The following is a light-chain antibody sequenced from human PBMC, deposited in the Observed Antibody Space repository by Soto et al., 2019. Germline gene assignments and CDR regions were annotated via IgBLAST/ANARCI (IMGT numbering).Light chain of an antibody. CDR3: QQYNVYSWT. V-gene: IGKV1-5*03. J-gene: IGKJ1*01. Sequence: DIHMTQSPSTLSASVGERVTITCRASQNINSWLAWYQQKPGKAPKLLIYEASSLEKGVPARFGGSGSGTEFTLSISSLQPDDFATYYCQQYNVYSWTFGQGTKVDIK. CDR1: QNINSW. CDR2: EAS.